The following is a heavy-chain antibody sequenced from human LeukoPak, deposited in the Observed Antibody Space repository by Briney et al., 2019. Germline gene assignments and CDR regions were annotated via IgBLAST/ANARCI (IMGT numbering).Heavy chain of an antibody. Sequence: GSLRLSCAASGFTFSSYSRNWVRQAPGKGLEWVSSISSSSSYIYYADSVNGGFTISKDNAKNSLYLQMNSLRAEDVAVCYCERDTSWNSGYCDYGGQGTLVTVSS. V-gene: IGHV3-21*01. J-gene: IGHJ4*02. CDR1: GFTFSSYS. D-gene: IGHD2-2*01. CDR3: ERDTSWNSGYCDY. CDR2: ISSSSSYI.